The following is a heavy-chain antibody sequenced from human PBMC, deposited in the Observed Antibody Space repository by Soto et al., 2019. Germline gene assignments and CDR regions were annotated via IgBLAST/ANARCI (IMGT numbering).Heavy chain of an antibody. CDR3: ARHATTVIPYYFDY. CDR1: GGSISSSSYY. Sequence: SETLSLTCTVSGGSISSSSYYWGWIRQPPGKGLEWIGSIYYSGSTYYNPSLKSRVTISVDTSKNQFSLKLSSVTAADTAVYYCARHATTVIPYYFDYWGQGTLVTVSS. J-gene: IGHJ4*02. CDR2: IYYSGST. D-gene: IGHD4-17*01. V-gene: IGHV4-39*01.